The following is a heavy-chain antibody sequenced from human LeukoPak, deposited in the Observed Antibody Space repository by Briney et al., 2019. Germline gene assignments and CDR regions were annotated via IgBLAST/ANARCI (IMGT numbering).Heavy chain of an antibody. CDR3: ARDRYGDYAVDY. Sequence: GGSLRLSCAASGFTFTTYTMNWVRQAPGEGLEWASSITSSSYIHYADSVRGRFTISRDNAKNSLYLQMSSLRAEDTAVYYCARDRYGDYAVDYWGQGTLVTVSS. CDR1: GFTFTTYT. J-gene: IGHJ4*02. D-gene: IGHD4-17*01. V-gene: IGHV3-21*01. CDR2: ITSSSYI.